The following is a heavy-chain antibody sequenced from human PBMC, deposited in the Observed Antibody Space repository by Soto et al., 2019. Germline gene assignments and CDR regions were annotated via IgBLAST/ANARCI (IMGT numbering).Heavy chain of an antibody. D-gene: IGHD3-10*01. V-gene: IGHV4-59*01. CDR2: IYYSGST. CDR3: ARDRQRGKAGMDV. Sequence: NPSETLSLTCTVSGGSISSYYWSWIRQPPGKGLEWIGYIYYSGSTNYNPSLKSRVTISVDTSKNQFSLKLSSVTAADTAVYYCARDRQRGKAGMDVWGQGTTVTVSS. CDR1: GGSISSYY. J-gene: IGHJ6*02.